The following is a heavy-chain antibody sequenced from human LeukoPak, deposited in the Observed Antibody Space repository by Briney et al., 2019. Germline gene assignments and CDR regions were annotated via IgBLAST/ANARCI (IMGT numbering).Heavy chain of an antibody. J-gene: IGHJ6*02. CDR1: GGSISNHY. D-gene: IGHD3-9*01. V-gene: IGHV4-59*11. CDR2: IYYSGNT. Sequence: SETLYLTCTVSGGSISNHYWSWIRQPPGKGLEWIGYIYYSGNTNYNPSLKSRVTISVDTSMNQLSLMLRSVTAADTAVYYCARSLDILTSSDFALDVWGQGTTVTVSS. CDR3: ARSLDILTSSDFALDV.